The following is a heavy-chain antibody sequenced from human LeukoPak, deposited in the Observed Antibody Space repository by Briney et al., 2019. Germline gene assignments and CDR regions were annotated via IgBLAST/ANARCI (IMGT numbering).Heavy chain of an antibody. CDR3: ARGRREGVYVRRDWFDP. Sequence: SETLSLTCAVYGGSFSGYFWNRIRQPPGKGLEWIGEINQSGSTNYNPSLMSRVTISVDRSKKQFSLRLTSVTAADTAVYFCARGRREGVYVRRDWFDPWGQGTLVTVSS. CDR1: GGSFSGYF. CDR2: INQSGST. J-gene: IGHJ5*02. V-gene: IGHV4-34*01. D-gene: IGHD5/OR15-5a*01.